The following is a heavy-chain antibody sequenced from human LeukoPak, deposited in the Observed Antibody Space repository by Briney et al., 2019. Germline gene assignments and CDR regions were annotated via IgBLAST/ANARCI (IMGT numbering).Heavy chain of an antibody. CDR2: ISYDGSNK. CDR3: ARAVHSDYYFDY. Sequence: GGSLRLSCAASGFTFSSYAMHWVRQAPGKGLEWVAVISYDGSNKYYADSVKGRFTISRDNSKNTLYLQMNSLRAEDTAVYYCARAVHSDYYFDYWGQGTLVTVSS. D-gene: IGHD1-1*01. CDR1: GFTFSSYA. V-gene: IGHV3-30*04. J-gene: IGHJ4*02.